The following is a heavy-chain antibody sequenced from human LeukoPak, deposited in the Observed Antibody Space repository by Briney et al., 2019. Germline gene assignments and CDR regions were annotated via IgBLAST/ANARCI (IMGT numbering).Heavy chain of an antibody. D-gene: IGHD3-3*01. CDR2: IYYSGST. Sequence: SETLSLTCTFSGGSISSYYWSWIRQPPGKGLEWIGYIYYSGSTNYNPSLKSRVTISVDTSKNQFSLKLSSVTAADTAVYYCARNPYYDFWSGYYHNWFDPWGQGTLVTVSS. J-gene: IGHJ5*02. CDR3: ARNPYYDFWSGYYHNWFDP. CDR1: GGSISSYY. V-gene: IGHV4-59*01.